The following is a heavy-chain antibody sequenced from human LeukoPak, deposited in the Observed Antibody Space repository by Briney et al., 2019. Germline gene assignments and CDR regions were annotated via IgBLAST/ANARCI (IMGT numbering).Heavy chain of an antibody. Sequence: SETLSLTCTVSGGSVSDYYWSWIRQSPGKGLEWIGYIYYTGTSYNPSLKSRVTISADTSKNQFSLNLSSVTAADTAVYYCARDGDVWGKGTTVTVSS. CDR2: IYYTGT. CDR3: ARDGDV. CDR1: GGSVSDYY. J-gene: IGHJ6*04. V-gene: IGHV4-59*02.